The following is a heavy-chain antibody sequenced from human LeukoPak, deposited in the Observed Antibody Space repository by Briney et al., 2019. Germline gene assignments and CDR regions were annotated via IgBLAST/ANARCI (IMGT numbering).Heavy chain of an antibody. Sequence: RPGGSLRLSCAASGFTFSGSAMHWVRQASGKGLEWVGRIRSKANSYATAYAAPVKGRFTISRDDSKNTAYLQMNSLKTEDTAVYYCTRTGGAGGSGSYQNAFDIWGQGTMVTVSS. J-gene: IGHJ3*02. V-gene: IGHV3-73*01. CDR3: TRTGGAGGSGSYQNAFDI. CDR1: GFTFSGSA. CDR2: IRSKANSYAT. D-gene: IGHD3-10*01.